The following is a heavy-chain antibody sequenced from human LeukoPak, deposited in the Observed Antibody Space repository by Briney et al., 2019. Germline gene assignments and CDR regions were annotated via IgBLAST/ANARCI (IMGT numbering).Heavy chain of an antibody. CDR1: GGSISSYY. CDR2: IYYSGST. D-gene: IGHD3-10*01. Sequence: SETLSLTCTVSGGSISSYYWSWIRQPPGKGLEWIGYIYYSGSTNYNPSLKSRVTISVDTSKNQFSLKLSSVTAADTAVYYCARDRAPEYYYYMDVWGKGTTVTVSS. V-gene: IGHV4-59*08. J-gene: IGHJ6*03. CDR3: ARDRAPEYYYYMDV.